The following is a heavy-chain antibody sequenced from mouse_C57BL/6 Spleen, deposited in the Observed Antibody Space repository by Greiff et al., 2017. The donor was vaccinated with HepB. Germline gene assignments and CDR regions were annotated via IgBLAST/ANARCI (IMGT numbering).Heavy chain of an antibody. D-gene: IGHD2-4*01. V-gene: IGHV1-18*01. CDR3: ARRDYDDDWYFDV. CDR1: GYKFTDYN. CDR2: INPNNGGT. Sequence: VHVKQSGPELVKPGASVKIPCKASGYKFTDYNMDWVKQSHGKSLEWIGDINPNNGGTIYNQKFKGKATLTVDKSSSTAYMELRSLTSEDTAVYYCARRDYDDDWYFDVWGTGTTVTVSS. J-gene: IGHJ1*03.